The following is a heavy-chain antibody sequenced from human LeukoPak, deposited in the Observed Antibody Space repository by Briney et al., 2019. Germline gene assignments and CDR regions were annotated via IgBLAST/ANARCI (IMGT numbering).Heavy chain of an antibody. CDR1: GFAFSSYA. J-gene: IGHJ4*02. V-gene: IGHV3-23*01. D-gene: IGHD5-12*01. CDR3: ARFGYSGWNLEN. CDR2: IGGSGAGT. Sequence: PGGSLRLSCAASGFAFSSYAMSWVRQAPGKGLDWVSVIGGSGAGTYYADSVKGRFTISRDNAKNSLYLQMNSLRAEDTAVYYCARFGYSGWNLENWGQGTLVTVSS.